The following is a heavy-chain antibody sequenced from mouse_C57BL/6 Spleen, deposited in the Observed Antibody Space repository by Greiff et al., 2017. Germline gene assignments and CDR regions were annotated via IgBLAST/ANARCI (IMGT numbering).Heavy chain of an antibody. Sequence: QVQLQQSGAELARPGASVKMSCKASGYTFTSYTMHWVKQRPGPGLEWIGYINPSSGYTKYNQKFKDKATLTADKSSSTAYMQLSSLTSEDSAVYYCAREGTTVVEYYFDYWGQGTTLTVSS. D-gene: IGHD1-1*01. CDR2: INPSSGYT. CDR3: AREGTTVVEYYFDY. J-gene: IGHJ2*01. CDR1: GYTFTSYT. V-gene: IGHV1-4*01.